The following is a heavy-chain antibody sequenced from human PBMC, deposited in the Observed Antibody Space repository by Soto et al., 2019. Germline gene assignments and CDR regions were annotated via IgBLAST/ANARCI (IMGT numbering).Heavy chain of an antibody. V-gene: IGHV3-23*01. Sequence: GGSLRLSCAASGFTFSRDGMSWVRQAPGKGLEWVSLITDNGGSTYYADSVKGRFTISRDNTKNTLFLQMNSLRAEDTAVYYCAKERATTTAFDSWGQGALVTVSS. CDR2: ITDNGGST. CDR3: AKERATTTAFDS. CDR1: GFTFSRDG. D-gene: IGHD4-17*01. J-gene: IGHJ4*02.